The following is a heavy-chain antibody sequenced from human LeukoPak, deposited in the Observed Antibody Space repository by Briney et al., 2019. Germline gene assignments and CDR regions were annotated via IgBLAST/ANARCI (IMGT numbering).Heavy chain of an antibody. V-gene: IGHV4-39*01. CDR3: ARSYGSGSYYRGLYYFDY. CDR1: GGSISSSSYY. J-gene: IGHJ4*02. CDR2: IYYSGST. D-gene: IGHD3-10*01. Sequence: SETLSLTCTVSGGSISSSSYYWGWIRQPPGKGLEWIVSIYYSGSTYYNPSLKSRVTISVDTSKNQFSLKLSSVTAADTAVYYCARSYGSGSYYRGLYYFDYWGQGTLVTVSS.